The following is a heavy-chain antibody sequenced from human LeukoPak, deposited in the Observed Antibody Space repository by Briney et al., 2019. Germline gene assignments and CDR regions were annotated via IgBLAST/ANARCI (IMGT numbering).Heavy chain of an antibody. CDR2: IYSGGTT. Sequence: GGSLRLSCAASGFTVSTNCMTWVRQAPGKGLEWVSTIYSGGTTYYADSVMGRFAISRHNSRNTLYLQMNSLRAEDTAVYYCARVDTVMAYYFDLWGQGTLVTVSS. CDR1: GFTVSTNC. CDR3: ARVDTVMAYYFDL. J-gene: IGHJ4*02. V-gene: IGHV3-53*04. D-gene: IGHD5-18*01.